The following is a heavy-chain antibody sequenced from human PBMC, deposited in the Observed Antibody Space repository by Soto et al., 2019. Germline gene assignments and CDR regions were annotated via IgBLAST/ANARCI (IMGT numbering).Heavy chain of an antibody. CDR3: ASRAVAEDSAFDY. CDR2: ISSSSSYI. Sequence: GGSLRLSCAASGFTFSSYSMNWVRQAPGKGLEWVSSISSSSSYIYYADSVKGRFTISRDNAKNSLYLQMNSLRAEDTAVYYWASRAVAEDSAFDYWGQGTLVTVSS. V-gene: IGHV3-21*01. J-gene: IGHJ4*02. D-gene: IGHD6-19*01. CDR1: GFTFSSYS.